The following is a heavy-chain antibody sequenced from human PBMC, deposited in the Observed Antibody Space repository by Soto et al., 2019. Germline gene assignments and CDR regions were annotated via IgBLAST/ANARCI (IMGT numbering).Heavy chain of an antibody. D-gene: IGHD3-10*01. V-gene: IGHV1-3*01. CDR2: INAGNGNT. CDR1: GYTFTSYD. J-gene: IGHJ6*02. CDR3: ARRYYYGSGSFYHYGMDV. Sequence: ASVKVSCKASGYTFTSYDISWVRQAPGQRLEWMGWINAGNGNTKYSRKFQGRVTITRDTSASTAYMELSSLRSEDTAVYYCARRYYYGSGSFYHYGMDVWGQGTTVTVSS.